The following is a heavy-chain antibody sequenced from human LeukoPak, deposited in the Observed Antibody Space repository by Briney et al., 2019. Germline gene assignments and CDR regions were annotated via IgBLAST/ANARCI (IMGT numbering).Heavy chain of an antibody. V-gene: IGHV3-30*02. CDR1: VLTFYDYG. CDR3: AKDQYGATDY. J-gene: IGHJ4*02. Sequence: GGSLRLFCAASVLTFYDYGMRWVRHAPGRGLEWVAFIRYDGSNTYYADSVKGRFTISRDNSKNMLYLQMNSMRAKDTAVYYCAKDQYGATDYWGQGTLVTVSS. CDR2: IRYDGSNT. D-gene: IGHD1-26*01.